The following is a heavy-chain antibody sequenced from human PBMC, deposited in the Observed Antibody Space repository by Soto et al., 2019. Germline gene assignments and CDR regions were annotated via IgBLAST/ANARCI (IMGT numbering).Heavy chain of an antibody. CDR1: GGSISSGGYS. J-gene: IGHJ3*02. Sequence: SETLSLTCAVSGGSISSGGYSWSWIRQPPGKGLEWIGYIYHSGSTYYNPSLKSRVTISVDTSKNQFSLKLSSVTAADTAVYYCARVKCQSDAFDIWGQGTMVTVSS. CDR3: ARVKCQSDAFDI. CDR2: IYHSGST. V-gene: IGHV4-30-2*01.